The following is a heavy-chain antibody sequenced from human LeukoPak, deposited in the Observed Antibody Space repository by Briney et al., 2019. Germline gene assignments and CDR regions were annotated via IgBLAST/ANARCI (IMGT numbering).Heavy chain of an antibody. Sequence: GASVKVSCKASGYTFTSYGISWVRQAPGQGLEWMGWISAYNGNTNYAQKLQGRVTMTTDTSTSTAYMELRSLRSDDTAVYYCARELSRGYYDFWSGFGVADWSNWFDPWGQGTLVTVSS. J-gene: IGHJ5*02. CDR1: GYTFTSYG. CDR2: ISAYNGNT. D-gene: IGHD3-3*01. V-gene: IGHV1-18*01. CDR3: ARELSRGYYDFWSGFGVADWSNWFDP.